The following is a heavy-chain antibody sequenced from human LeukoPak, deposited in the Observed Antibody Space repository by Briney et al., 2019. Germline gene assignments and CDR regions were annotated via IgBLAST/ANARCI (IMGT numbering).Heavy chain of an antibody. CDR3: ARGTMVRGVTMNDAFDI. CDR1: GRSISSYY. J-gene: IGHJ3*02. V-gene: IGHV4-4*07. D-gene: IGHD3-10*01. Sequence: PSETLSLTCTVSGRSISSYYWSWIRQPPGKGLEWIGRIYTSGSTNYNPSLKSRVTMSVDTSKNQFSLKLSSVTAADTAVYYCARGTMVRGVTMNDAFDIWGQGTMVTVSS. CDR2: IYTSGST.